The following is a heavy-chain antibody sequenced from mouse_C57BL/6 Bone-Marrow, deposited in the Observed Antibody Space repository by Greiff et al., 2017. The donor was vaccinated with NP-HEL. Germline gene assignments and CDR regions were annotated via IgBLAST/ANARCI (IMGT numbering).Heavy chain of an antibody. V-gene: IGHV1-18*01. D-gene: IGHD4-1*01. Sequence: VQLKQSGPELVKPGASVKIPCKASGYTFTDYNMDWVKQSHGKSLEWIGDINPNNGGTIYNQKFKGKATLTVDKSSSTAYMELRSLTSEDTAVYYCARALTEAWFAYWGQGTLVTVSA. CDR1: GYTFTDYN. CDR3: ARALTEAWFAY. J-gene: IGHJ3*01. CDR2: INPNNGGT.